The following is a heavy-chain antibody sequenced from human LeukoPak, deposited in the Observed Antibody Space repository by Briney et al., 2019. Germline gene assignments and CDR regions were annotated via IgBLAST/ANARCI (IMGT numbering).Heavy chain of an antibody. D-gene: IGHD6-6*01. CDR1: GGSISSSSYY. J-gene: IGHJ4*02. Sequence: PSETLSLTCTVSGGSISSSSYYWGWIRQPPGKGLEWIGSIYYSGSTYYNPSLKSRVTISVDTSKNQFSLKLSSVTAADTAVYYCARHPYYIAARPFDYWGQGTLVTVSS. CDR2: IYYSGST. V-gene: IGHV4-39*01. CDR3: ARHPYYIAARPFDY.